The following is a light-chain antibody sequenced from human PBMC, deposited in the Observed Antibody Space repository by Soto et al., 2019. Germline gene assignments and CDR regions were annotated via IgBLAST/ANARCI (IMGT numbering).Light chain of an antibody. V-gene: IGKV3-20*01. CDR2: STS. Sequence: EVVLAPAVGTLSLYPGERTTVSSRPSWYVITTFFAVYQQKHGQAPSLLIFSTSNRATGIPERFSGSGSGTDFTLTICRPKPEEFAVYYCQQYGSSPLTFGGGTKMDIK. J-gene: IGKJ4*01. CDR1: WYVITTF. CDR3: QQYGSSPLT.